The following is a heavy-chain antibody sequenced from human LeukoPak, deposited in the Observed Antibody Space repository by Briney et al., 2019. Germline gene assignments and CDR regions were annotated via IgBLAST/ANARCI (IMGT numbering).Heavy chain of an antibody. Sequence: TGGSLRLSCAASGFTFSSYWMYWVRQVPGKGLVWVSRINSDGSITTYADSVKGRFTISRDNAKNTLYLQMNSLRAEDTAIYYCATNDFNNWFDPWGQGTLVAVSS. CDR3: ATNDFNNWFDP. V-gene: IGHV3-74*01. D-gene: IGHD3/OR15-3a*01. CDR2: INSDGSIT. CDR1: GFTFSSYW. J-gene: IGHJ5*02.